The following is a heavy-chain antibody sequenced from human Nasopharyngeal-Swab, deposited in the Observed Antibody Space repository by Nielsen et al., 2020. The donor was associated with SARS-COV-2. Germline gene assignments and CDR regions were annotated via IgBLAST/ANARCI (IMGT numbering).Heavy chain of an antibody. CDR1: GYTFTTSY. J-gene: IGHJ6*03. D-gene: IGHD3-22*01. Sequence: ASVKVSCKASGYTFTTSYMHWVRQPPGQGLEWMGIINPSGGSTNYAQKFQGRVTMTRDTSTSTVYMELSSLRSEDPAVYYCARHSSLRMDVWGKGTTVTVSS. CDR2: INPSGGST. V-gene: IGHV1-46*01. CDR3: ARHSSLRMDV.